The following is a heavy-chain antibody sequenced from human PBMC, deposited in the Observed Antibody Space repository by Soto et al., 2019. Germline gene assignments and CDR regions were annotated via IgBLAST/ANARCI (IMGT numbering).Heavy chain of an antibody. Sequence: GGSLRLSCAAAGFTFRSHWIHWVRQGPGKGLVWVSRISSDGSSTKHADSVKGRFIISRDNAKNTLYLQMNSLSVEDTAIYYCARAGVDTTVVDGGYYYYGMDVWRQGTTVTVSS. CDR1: GFTFRSHW. D-gene: IGHD5-18*01. CDR2: ISSDGSST. J-gene: IGHJ6*01. V-gene: IGHV3-74*01. CDR3: ARAGVDTTVVDGGYYYYGMDV.